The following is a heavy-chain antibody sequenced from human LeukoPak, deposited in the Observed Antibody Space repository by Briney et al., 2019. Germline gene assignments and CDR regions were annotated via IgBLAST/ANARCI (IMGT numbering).Heavy chain of an antibody. CDR3: ASLYDRSGYYYVRAFDI. Sequence: PSETLSLTCTVSGYSISTSYYWGWIRQPPGKGLEWIGSIYHSGNTYYNPSLKSRVTVSVDTSKNQFSLKLSSVTAADTAVYYCASLYDRSGYYYVRAFDIWGQGTMVTVSS. CDR2: IYHSGNT. D-gene: IGHD3-22*01. J-gene: IGHJ3*02. V-gene: IGHV4-38-2*02. CDR1: GYSISTSYY.